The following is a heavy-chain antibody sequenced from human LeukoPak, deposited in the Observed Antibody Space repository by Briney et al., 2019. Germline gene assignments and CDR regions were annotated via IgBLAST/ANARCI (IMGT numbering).Heavy chain of an antibody. CDR1: GFTFSNAW. D-gene: IGHD2-2*01. Sequence: GGSLRLSCAASGFTFSNAWMSWVRQAPGKGLEWVGRIKSKTDGGTTDFAAPVKGRFTISRDDSKNTLFLQMNSLKTEDTAVYYCTTRKVDQLLFDDLRTDAFDIWGQGTMVTVSS. CDR2: IKSKTDGGTT. CDR3: TTRKVDQLLFDDLRTDAFDI. V-gene: IGHV3-15*01. J-gene: IGHJ3*02.